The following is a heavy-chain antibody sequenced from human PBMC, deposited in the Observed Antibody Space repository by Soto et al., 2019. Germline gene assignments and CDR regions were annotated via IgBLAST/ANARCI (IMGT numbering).Heavy chain of an antibody. V-gene: IGHV3-30*18. Sequence: VVSRRLACASSVFTFSSYVIDWVRQAAVNRLEWVGIISYDGINKYYAYSVQVRFTISTDNSKNTLYLQMNSLRAEDTAVYYCAKGELTTVPPGIEYWGQRPLVTVSS. J-gene: IGHJ4*02. CDR2: ISYDGINK. CDR1: VFTFSSYV. CDR3: AKGELTTVPPGIEY. D-gene: IGHD4-17*01.